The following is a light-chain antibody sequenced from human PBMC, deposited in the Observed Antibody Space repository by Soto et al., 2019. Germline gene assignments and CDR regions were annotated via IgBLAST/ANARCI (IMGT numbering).Light chain of an antibody. J-gene: IGKJ1*01. CDR1: ENVDRY. V-gene: IGKV1-39*01. Sequence: DLPGTQSPSSPSSSVGDGVTITCRASENVDRYVNWYQQIPGKDPSLLISAASTLQSGVPSRFRGSGSVTTFTLNIDSLQTEDFAMYYCQQTYSTPPTFGQGTKLDIK. CDR3: QQTYSTPPT. CDR2: AAS.